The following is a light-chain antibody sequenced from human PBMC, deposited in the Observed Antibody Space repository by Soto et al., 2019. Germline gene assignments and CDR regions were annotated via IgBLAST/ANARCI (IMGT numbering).Light chain of an antibody. Sequence: ETVLTQSTGTLSLSPGERATLSCRASQSISSSYLAWYQQKPGQAPRLLIYGASSRATGIPDRFSGSGSGTDFTLTISRLEPEDFAVYYCQQYGISHITFGQGTRLEI. CDR1: QSISSSY. CDR2: GAS. CDR3: QQYGISHIT. V-gene: IGKV3-20*01. J-gene: IGKJ5*01.